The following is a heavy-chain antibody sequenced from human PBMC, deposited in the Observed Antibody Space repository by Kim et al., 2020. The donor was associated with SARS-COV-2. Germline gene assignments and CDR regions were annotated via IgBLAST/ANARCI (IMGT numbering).Heavy chain of an antibody. CDR3: AISWGYSSSLGIQYYYYGMDV. V-gene: IGHV4-34*01. CDR2: INHSGST. CDR1: GGSFSGYY. D-gene: IGHD6-6*01. J-gene: IGHJ6*02. Sequence: SETLSLTCAVYGGSFSGYYWSWIRQPPGKGLEWIGEINHSGSTNYNPSIKSRVTISVDTSKNQFSLKLSSVTAADTAVYYCAISWGYSSSLGIQYYYYGMDVWGQGTTVTVSS.